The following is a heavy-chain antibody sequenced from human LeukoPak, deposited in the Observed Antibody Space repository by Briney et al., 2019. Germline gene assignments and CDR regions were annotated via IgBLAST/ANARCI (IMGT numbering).Heavy chain of an antibody. CDR3: ARALLSRQQLVPKNWFDP. CDR1: GGSISSGDYY. J-gene: IGHJ5*02. V-gene: IGHV4-30-4*08. CDR2: IYYSGST. D-gene: IGHD6-13*01. Sequence: SQTLSLTCTVSGGSISSGDYYWSWIRQPPGKGLEWIGYIYYSGSTYYNPSLKSRVTISVDTSKNQFSLKLSSVTAADTAVYYCARALLSRQQLVPKNWFDPWGQGTLVTVSS.